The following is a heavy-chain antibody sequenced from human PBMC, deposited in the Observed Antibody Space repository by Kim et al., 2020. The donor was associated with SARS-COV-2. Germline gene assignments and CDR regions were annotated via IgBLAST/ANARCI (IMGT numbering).Heavy chain of an antibody. D-gene: IGHD6-13*01. CDR1: GYIFTSYW. Sequence: GESLKISCKGSGYIFTSYWISCVRQMPGKVLEWMGRIDPSDSYTNYSPSFQGHVTISADKSIRTAYLQWSSLKASDTAMYYCARTISIAAADSANAFDIW. V-gene: IGHV5-10-1*01. CDR2: IDPSDSYT. CDR3: ARTISIAAADSANAFDI. J-gene: IGHJ3*02.